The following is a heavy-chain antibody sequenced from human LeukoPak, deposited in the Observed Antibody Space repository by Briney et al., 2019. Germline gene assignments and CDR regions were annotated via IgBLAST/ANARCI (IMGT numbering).Heavy chain of an antibody. J-gene: IGHJ4*02. D-gene: IGHD6-6*01. CDR2: INPNSGGT. V-gene: IGHV1-2*02. Sequence: ASVKVSCKASGYTFTGYYMHWVRQAPGQGLEWMGWINPNSGGTNYAQKFQGRVTMTRDTPISTAYMELSRLRSDDTAVYYCARDSIAARPGFDYWGQGTLVTVSS. CDR1: GYTFTGYY. CDR3: ARDSIAARPGFDY.